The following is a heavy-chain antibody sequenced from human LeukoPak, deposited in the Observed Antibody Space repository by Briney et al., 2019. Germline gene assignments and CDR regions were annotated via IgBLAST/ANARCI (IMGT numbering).Heavy chain of an antibody. CDR3: ATTYGSGSYPSAAFDI. J-gene: IGHJ3*02. CDR2: INPSGGST. CDR1: GYTFTSYY. Sequence: GASVKVSCKASGYTFTSYYMHWVRQAPGRGLEWMGIINPSGGSTSYAQKFQGRVTMTRDTSTSTVYMELSSLRSEDTAVYYCATTYGSGSYPSAAFDIWGQGTMVTVSS. V-gene: IGHV1-46*01. D-gene: IGHD3-10*01.